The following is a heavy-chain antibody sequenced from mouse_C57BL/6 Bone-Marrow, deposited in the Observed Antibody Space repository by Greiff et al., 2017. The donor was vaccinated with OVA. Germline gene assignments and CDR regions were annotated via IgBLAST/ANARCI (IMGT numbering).Heavy chain of an antibody. CDR3: TSYGNFDY. Sequence: QSGAELVRPGASVKLSCTASGFNIKDDYMHWVKQRPEQGLEWIGWIDPENGDIEYASKFQGKATITADTSSNTAYLQLSSLTSEDTAVYYCTSYGNFDYWGQGTTLTVSS. CDR1: GFNIKDDY. J-gene: IGHJ2*01. V-gene: IGHV14-4*01. D-gene: IGHD2-1*01. CDR2: IDPENGDI.